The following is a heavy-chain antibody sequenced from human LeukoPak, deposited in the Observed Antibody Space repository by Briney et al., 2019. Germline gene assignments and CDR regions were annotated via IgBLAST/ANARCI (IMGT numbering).Heavy chain of an antibody. CDR2: INHSGST. CDR1: GGSINSSNW. V-gene: IGHV4-4*02. Sequence: SGTLSLTCAVSGGSINSSNWWSWVRQPPGKGLEWIGEINHSGSTNYNPSLKSRVTISVDTSKNQFSLKLSSVTAADTAVYYCARGGVLLWFGTGNYWFDPWGQGTLVTVSS. J-gene: IGHJ5*02. CDR3: ARGGVLLWFGTGNYWFDP. D-gene: IGHD3-10*01.